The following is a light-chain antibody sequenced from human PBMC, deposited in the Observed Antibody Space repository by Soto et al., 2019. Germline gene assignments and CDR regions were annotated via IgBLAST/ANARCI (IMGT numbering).Light chain of an antibody. Sequence: EIVLTQYPATLSLSPGERATLSCRASQSVSSYLAWYQQKPGQAPRLLIYDASNRATGIPARFSGSGSGTDFTLTISSLEPEDFAVYYCQQYGSSPTFGQGTKV. J-gene: IGKJ1*01. CDR2: DAS. CDR1: QSVSSY. CDR3: QQYGSSPT. V-gene: IGKV3-11*01.